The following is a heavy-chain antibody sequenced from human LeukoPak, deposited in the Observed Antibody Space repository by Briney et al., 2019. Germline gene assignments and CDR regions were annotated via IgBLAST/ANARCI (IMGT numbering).Heavy chain of an antibody. CDR1: GYTLTELS. CDR2: FDPEDGET. Sequence: ASVKVSCKVSGYTLTELSMHWVRQAPGKGLEWMGGFDPEDGETIYAQKFQGRVTMTEDTSTYTAYMELSSLRSEDTAVYYCATDLSGSRDLTWYGMDVWGQGTTVTVSS. V-gene: IGHV1-24*01. J-gene: IGHJ6*02. D-gene: IGHD1-26*01. CDR3: ATDLSGSRDLTWYGMDV.